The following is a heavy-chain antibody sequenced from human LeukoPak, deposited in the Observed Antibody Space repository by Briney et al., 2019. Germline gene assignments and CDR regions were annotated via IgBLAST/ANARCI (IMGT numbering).Heavy chain of an antibody. CDR2: INPNSGGT. D-gene: IGHD1-26*01. J-gene: IGHJ4*02. CDR1: GYTFTGYY. Sequence: ASVKVSCKASGYTFTGYYMHWVGQAPGQGLEWMGWINPNSGGTNYAQKFQGRVTMTRDTSISTAYMELSRLRSDDTAVYYCARVDQYSGSYSGPDYWGQGTLVTVSS. V-gene: IGHV1-2*02. CDR3: ARVDQYSGSYSGPDY.